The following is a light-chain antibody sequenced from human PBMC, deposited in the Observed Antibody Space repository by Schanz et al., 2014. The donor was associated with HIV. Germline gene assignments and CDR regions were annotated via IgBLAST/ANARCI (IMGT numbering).Light chain of an antibody. CDR1: QSVNSN. Sequence: IVMTQSPATLSVSPGERATLSCRASQSVNSNLAWYQQKPGQAPRLLIYGTSTRATGIPARFSGSGSGTEFTLIISSLQSEDFAVYYCQQYNDWLLLTFGGGTKVEIK. CDR2: GTS. CDR3: QQYNDWLLLT. V-gene: IGKV3-15*01. J-gene: IGKJ4*01.